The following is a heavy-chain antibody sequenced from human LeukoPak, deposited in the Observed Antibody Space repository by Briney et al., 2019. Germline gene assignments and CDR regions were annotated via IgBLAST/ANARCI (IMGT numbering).Heavy chain of an antibody. Sequence: SETLSLTCTVSGGSVSSYYWSWLRQSAGKGLEWIGRIYASGTTRYNPSLNSRVTMSVDTSKNQFSLKLNSVTAADTAAYFCARGLAAAYDYNWFDPWGQGTLVTVSS. CDR3: ARGLAAAYDYNWFDP. J-gene: IGHJ5*02. CDR1: GGSVSSYY. D-gene: IGHD5-12*01. V-gene: IGHV4-4*07. CDR2: IYASGTT.